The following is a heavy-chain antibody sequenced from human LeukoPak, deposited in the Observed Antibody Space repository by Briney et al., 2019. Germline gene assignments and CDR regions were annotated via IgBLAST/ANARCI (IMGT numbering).Heavy chain of an antibody. Sequence: GGSLRLSCAASGFTFDDYGMSWVRQAPGKGLEWVSGINWNGGSTGYADSVKGRFTISRDNAKNSLYLQMNSLRAEDTAVYYCARETAIVGATPFDYWGQGTLVTVSS. V-gene: IGHV3-20*04. D-gene: IGHD1-26*01. CDR3: ARETAIVGATPFDY. CDR2: INWNGGST. J-gene: IGHJ4*02. CDR1: GFTFDDYG.